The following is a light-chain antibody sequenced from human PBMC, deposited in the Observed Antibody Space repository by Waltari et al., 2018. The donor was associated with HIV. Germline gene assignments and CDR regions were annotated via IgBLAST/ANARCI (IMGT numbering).Light chain of an antibody. CDR1: QSLLYSDGNTY. J-gene: IGKJ2*01. CDR2: NVS. V-gene: IGKV2-30*01. CDR3: MQGTHWPRYT. Sequence: DVVMTQSPLSLPVTLGQPASISCSSSQSLLYSDGNTYLSWFQQRPGQSPRRLIYNVSNRDSGVPDRFSGSGSGTDFTLKISRVEAEDVGVYYCMQGTHWPRYTFGQGTKLEIK.